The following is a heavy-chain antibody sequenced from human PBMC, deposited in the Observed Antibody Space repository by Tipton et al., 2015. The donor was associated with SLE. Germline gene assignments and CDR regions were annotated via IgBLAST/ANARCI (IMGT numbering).Heavy chain of an antibody. Sequence: VQLVQSGAEVKKPGESLKISCKGSGYRFSNYWIAWVRQMPGKGLEWMGIIFPDDSDTRYSPSFPGQVTISADKSINTVYLQWSSLKASDTAMYYCARRDQGIAVTGTINWFDPWGQGTLVTVSS. J-gene: IGHJ5*02. CDR2: IFPDDSDT. V-gene: IGHV5-51*03. CDR3: ARRDQGIAVTGTINWFDP. D-gene: IGHD6-13*01. CDR1: GYRFSNYW.